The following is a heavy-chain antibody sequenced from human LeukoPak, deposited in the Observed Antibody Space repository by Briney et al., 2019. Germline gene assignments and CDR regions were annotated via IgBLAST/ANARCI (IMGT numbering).Heavy chain of an antibody. CDR2: INHSGST. Sequence: PSETLSLTCAVYGGSFSGYYWSWIRQPPGKGLEWIGEINHSGSTNYNPSLKSRVTISVDTSKNQFSLKLSSVTAADTAVYYCARTVVVAASYYFDYWGQGTLVTVSS. D-gene: IGHD2-15*01. CDR1: GGSFSGYY. CDR3: ARTVVVAASYYFDY. V-gene: IGHV4-34*01. J-gene: IGHJ4*02.